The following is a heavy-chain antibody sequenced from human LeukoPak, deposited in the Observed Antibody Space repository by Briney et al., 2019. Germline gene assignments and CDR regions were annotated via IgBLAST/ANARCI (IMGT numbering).Heavy chain of an antibody. D-gene: IGHD6-13*01. CDR2: ISPNSGVA. J-gene: IGHJ4*02. V-gene: IGHV1-2*06. CDR1: GYTFTGYY. CDR3: ARGAAVGQTRDY. Sequence: ASVKVSCKASGYTFTGYYIHWVRQAPGQGLEWMGRISPNSGVANYAQKFQGRVTMTRDTSISTAYMELSSLTSDDTAVYYCARGAAVGQTRDYWGQGTLVTVSS.